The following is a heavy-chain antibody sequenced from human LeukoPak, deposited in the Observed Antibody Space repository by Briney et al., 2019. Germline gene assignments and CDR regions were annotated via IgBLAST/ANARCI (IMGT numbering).Heavy chain of an antibody. CDR1: GFTFSSYA. V-gene: IGHV3-30-3*01. Sequence: GGSLRLSCAASGFTFSSYAMHWVRQAPGKGLEWVAAISYDGSYKYYADSVKGRFTISRDNSKNTVYLQLNSLRVEDTAVYYCARDALAEGGPYCFDPWGQGTLVTVSS. CDR2: ISYDGSYK. D-gene: IGHD3-3*02. CDR3: ARDALAEGGPYCFDP. J-gene: IGHJ5*02.